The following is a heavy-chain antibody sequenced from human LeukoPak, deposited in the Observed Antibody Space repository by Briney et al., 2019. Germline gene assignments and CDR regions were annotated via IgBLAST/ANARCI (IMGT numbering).Heavy chain of an antibody. J-gene: IGHJ3*02. Sequence: ASVNVSYMASGGTFSSYANSRLRQAPGPGLERMGGIIPNLGTANYAQKPQGRVTITAYKSTSTAYMELSSLRSEDTDVYYCASSSPCSSASCDRDYAFDIWGQGTMVTVSS. D-gene: IGHD2-2*01. V-gene: IGHV1-69*06. CDR1: GGTFSSYA. CDR2: IIPNLGTA. CDR3: ASSSPCSSASCDRDYAFDI.